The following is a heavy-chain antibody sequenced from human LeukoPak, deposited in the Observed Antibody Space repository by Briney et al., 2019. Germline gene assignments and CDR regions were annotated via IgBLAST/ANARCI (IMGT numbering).Heavy chain of an antibody. D-gene: IGHD3-22*01. CDR2: ISGSGGST. V-gene: IGHV3-23*01. CDR3: ANREPSYYYDSSGTGV. CDR1: GFTFSSYA. J-gene: IGHJ6*02. Sequence: GGSLRLSCAASGFTFSSYAMSWVRQAPGKGLEWVSAISGSGGSTYYADSVKGRFTISRDNSKNTLYLQMNSLRAEDTAVYYCANREPSYYYDSSGTGVWGQGTTVTVSS.